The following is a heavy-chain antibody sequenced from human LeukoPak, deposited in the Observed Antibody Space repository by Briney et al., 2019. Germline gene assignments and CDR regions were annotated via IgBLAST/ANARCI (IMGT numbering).Heavy chain of an antibody. Sequence: PGGSLRLSCAASAFTFSSYWMSWVRQAPGKGLEWVANIKQDGSEKYYVDSVKGRFTISRDNAKNSLYLQMNSLRAEDTAVYYCARDQVQSDYYYYYYMDVWGKGTTVTVSS. D-gene: IGHD1-1*01. CDR1: AFTFSSYW. CDR3: ARDQVQSDYYYYYYMDV. CDR2: IKQDGSEK. J-gene: IGHJ6*03. V-gene: IGHV3-7*01.